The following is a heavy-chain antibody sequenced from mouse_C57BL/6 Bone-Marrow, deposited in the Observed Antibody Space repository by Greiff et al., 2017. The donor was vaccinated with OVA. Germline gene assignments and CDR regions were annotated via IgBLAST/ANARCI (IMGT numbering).Heavy chain of an antibody. CDR3: AREGDYAFAY. J-gene: IGHJ3*01. CDR1: GYTFTSYW. V-gene: IGHV1-59*01. D-gene: IGHD2-4*01. CDR2: IDPSDSYT. Sequence: QVQLQQPGAELVRPGTSVKLSCKASGYTFTSYWMHWVKQRPGQGLEWIGVIDPSDSYTNYNQKFKGKATLTVDTSSSTAYMQLSSLISEDSAVYYCAREGDYAFAYWGQGTLVTVSA.